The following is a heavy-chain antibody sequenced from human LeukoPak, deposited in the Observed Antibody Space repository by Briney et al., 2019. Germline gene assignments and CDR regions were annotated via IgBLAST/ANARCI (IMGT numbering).Heavy chain of an antibody. CDR3: ATEYSSSSGLDY. J-gene: IGHJ4*02. CDR2: INPSGGST. Sequence: ASVKVSFKASGYTFTNYYMHWVRQAPGQGLEWMGIINPSGGSTSYAQKFQGRVTMTEDTSTDTAYMELSSLRSEDTAVYYCATEYSSSSGLDYWGQGTLVTVSS. V-gene: IGHV1-46*01. CDR1: GYTFTNYY. D-gene: IGHD6-6*01.